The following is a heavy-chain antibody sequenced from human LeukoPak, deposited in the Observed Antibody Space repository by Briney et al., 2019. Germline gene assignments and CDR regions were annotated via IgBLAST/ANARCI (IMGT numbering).Heavy chain of an antibody. CDR3: AKDSVTMVRGVIGY. J-gene: IGHJ4*02. V-gene: IGHV3-30*04. CDR1: GFTFLDYA. Sequence: GGSLRLSCAASGFTFLDYAVHWVRQAPGKGLEWVAVISYDGSNKYYADSVKGRFTISRDNSKNTLYLQMNSLRAEDTAVYYCAKDSVTMVRGVIGYWGQGTLVTVSS. D-gene: IGHD3-10*01. CDR2: ISYDGSNK.